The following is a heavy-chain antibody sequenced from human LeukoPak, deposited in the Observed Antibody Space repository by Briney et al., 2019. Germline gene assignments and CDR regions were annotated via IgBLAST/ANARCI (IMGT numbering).Heavy chain of an antibody. CDR1: GFTFSSYR. CDR3: ARTRDGYNFSPFDC. D-gene: IGHD5-24*01. J-gene: IGHJ4*02. V-gene: IGHV3-21*01. CDR2: ISSNSSHT. Sequence: GGSLRLSCAASGFTFSSYRMNWVRQAPGKGQEWVSLISSNSSHTYNADSVKGRFTISRDNAKNSLYLEMNSLRVEDTAVYYCARTRDGYNFSPFDCWGQGTLVTVSS.